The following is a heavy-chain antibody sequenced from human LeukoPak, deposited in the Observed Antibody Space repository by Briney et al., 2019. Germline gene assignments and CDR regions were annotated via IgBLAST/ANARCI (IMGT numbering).Heavy chain of an antibody. Sequence: SQTLSLTCTVSGGSISSGGYYWSWIRQHPGKGLEWIGYIYYSGSTYYNPSLKSRVTISVDTSKNQFSLKLSSVTAADTAVYYCARVHYDILTGYYTWGGAFDIWGQGTMVTVSS. CDR2: IYYSGST. CDR1: GGSISSGGYY. D-gene: IGHD3-9*01. J-gene: IGHJ3*02. V-gene: IGHV4-31*03. CDR3: ARVHYDILTGYYTWGGAFDI.